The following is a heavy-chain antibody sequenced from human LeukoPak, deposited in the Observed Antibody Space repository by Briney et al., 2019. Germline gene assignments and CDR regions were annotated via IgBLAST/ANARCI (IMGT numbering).Heavy chain of an antibody. CDR2: IYYSGST. V-gene: IGHV4-31*03. Sequence: PSQTLSLACTVSGGSISSGGYYWSWIRQHPGKGLEWIGYIYYSGSTYYNPSLKSRVTISVDTSKNQFSLKLSSVTAADTAVYYCARDRDGDYTIDYWGQGTLVTVSS. J-gene: IGHJ4*02. D-gene: IGHD4-17*01. CDR3: ARDRDGDYTIDY. CDR1: GGSISSGGYY.